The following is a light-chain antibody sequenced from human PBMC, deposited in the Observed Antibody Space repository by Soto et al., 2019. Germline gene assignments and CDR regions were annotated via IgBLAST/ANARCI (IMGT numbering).Light chain of an antibody. J-gene: IGKJ5*01. CDR3: QQYGTSEII. V-gene: IGKV3-20*01. Sequence: EFVLTQSPGTLSLSPGERATLSCRASQSLTNSLIAWYQQKPGQAPRLLIYDTSSRASGIPDRFSGSGSGTDFTLTISRLETEDFAVFYCQQYGTSEIIFGQGTRLEI. CDR2: DTS. CDR1: QSLTNSL.